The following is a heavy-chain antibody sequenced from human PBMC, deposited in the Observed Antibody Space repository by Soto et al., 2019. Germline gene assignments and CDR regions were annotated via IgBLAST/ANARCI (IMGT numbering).Heavy chain of an antibody. CDR3: ASTEDFFDY. Sequence: SETLSLTCSVSGVSLTSGTYYWSWIRQHPGKGLEWIGYIFYSGSTDYNPSLKSRVNISVDTSKNQFSLKLSFVTAADTAVYYCASTEDFFDYWGQGTLVTVSS. J-gene: IGHJ4*02. CDR2: IFYSGST. CDR1: GVSLTSGTYY. V-gene: IGHV4-31*03.